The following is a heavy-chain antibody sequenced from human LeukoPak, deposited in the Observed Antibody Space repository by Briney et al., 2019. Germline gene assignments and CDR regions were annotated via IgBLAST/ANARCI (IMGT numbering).Heavy chain of an antibody. D-gene: IGHD3-9*01. CDR2: INHSGST. CDR1: GGSFTGYY. Sequence: PSQTPSPTCAVYGGSFTGYYSSWIRQPPGKGLEWIGEINHSGSTNYNPSLKSRATISVDTSKNQFSLKLSSVTAADTAVYYCAEAYYDILTGYHDYWGQGTLVTVSS. V-gene: IGHV4-34*01. CDR3: AEAYYDILTGYHDY. J-gene: IGHJ4*02.